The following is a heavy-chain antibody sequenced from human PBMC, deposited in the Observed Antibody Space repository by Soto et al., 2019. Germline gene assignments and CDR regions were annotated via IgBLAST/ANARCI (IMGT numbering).Heavy chain of an antibody. CDR1: GGSFSGYY. V-gene: IGHV4-34*01. Sequence: SETLSLTCAVYGGSFSGYYWSWIRQPPGKGLEWIGEINHSGSTNYNPSLKSRVTISVDTSKNQFSLKLSSVTAADTAVYYCARGNQWWSNFLDYYYGMDVWGQGTTVTVS. D-gene: IGHD2-15*01. J-gene: IGHJ6*02. CDR2: INHSGST. CDR3: ARGNQWWSNFLDYYYGMDV.